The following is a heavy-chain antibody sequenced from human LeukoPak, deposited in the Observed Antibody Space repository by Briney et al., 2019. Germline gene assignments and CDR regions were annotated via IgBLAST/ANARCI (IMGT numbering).Heavy chain of an antibody. D-gene: IGHD2-2*03. V-gene: IGHV1-46*01. CDR3: ARAEPLDIVVVPATDWFDP. CDR2: INPSGGST. Sequence: ASVKVSCKASGYTFTSYYMHWVGQAPGQGLEWMGIINPSGGSTSYAQKFQGRVTMTRDTSTSTVYMELSSLRSGDTAVYYCARAEPLDIVVVPATDWFDPWGQGTLVTVSS. J-gene: IGHJ5*02. CDR1: GYTFTSYY.